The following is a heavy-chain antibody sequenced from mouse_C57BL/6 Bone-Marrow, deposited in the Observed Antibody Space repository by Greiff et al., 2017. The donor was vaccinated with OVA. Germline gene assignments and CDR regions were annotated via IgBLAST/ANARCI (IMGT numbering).Heavy chain of an antibody. CDR1: GFTFSDYG. D-gene: IGHD1-1*01. V-gene: IGHV5-17*01. Sequence: EVQVVESGGGLVKPGGSLKLSCAASGFTFSDYGMHWVRQAPEQGLEWVAYISSGSSTIYYADTVKGRFTISRDNAKNTLFLQMTSLRSDDTAMYYCARNYYGSSRYFDVWGTGTTVTVSS. J-gene: IGHJ1*03. CDR3: ARNYYGSSRYFDV. CDR2: ISSGSSTI.